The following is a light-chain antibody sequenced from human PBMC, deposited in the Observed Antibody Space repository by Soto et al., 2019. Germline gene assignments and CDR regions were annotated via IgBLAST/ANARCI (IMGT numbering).Light chain of an antibody. CDR3: QKYKSAPRT. CDR1: QGISDY. V-gene: IGKV1-27*01. J-gene: IGKJ1*01. CDR2: AAS. Sequence: DIQMTQSPSSLSASVGDRVAITCQASQGISDYLAWYQQKPGKVPKLLIYAASTLQSGVPSRFSGSGSGTDFTLTISSLQPEDVATYYCQKYKSAPRTFGQGTKVEIK.